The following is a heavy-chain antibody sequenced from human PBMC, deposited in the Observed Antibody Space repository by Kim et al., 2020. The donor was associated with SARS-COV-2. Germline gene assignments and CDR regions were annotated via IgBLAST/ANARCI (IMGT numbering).Heavy chain of an antibody. D-gene: IGHD3-22*01. J-gene: IGHJ4*02. Sequence: VRQARGQSLEWMGWIAVGTGHTKYAQKFQERLTITRDMSTSTVYMELTRLRSEDTAVYYCAAVGNFYDSSGSYVFNHWGQGTLVTVSS. V-gene: IGHV1-58*01. CDR3: AAVGNFYDSSGSYVFNH. CDR2: IAVGTGHT.